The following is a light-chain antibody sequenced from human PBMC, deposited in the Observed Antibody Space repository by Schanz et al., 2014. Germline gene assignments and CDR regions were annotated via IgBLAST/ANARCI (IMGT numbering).Light chain of an antibody. CDR1: SSDVGAYNH. CDR3: SSHTTDTTWL. V-gene: IGLV2-14*03. J-gene: IGLJ3*02. CDR2: DVY. Sequence: QSALTQPASVSGSPGQSITISCTGTSSDVGAYNHVSWYQQHPGKAPKLIIYDVYNRPSGVSSRFSASKSGNTASLTISGLQAEDEADYYCSSHTTDTTWLFGGGTKLTVL.